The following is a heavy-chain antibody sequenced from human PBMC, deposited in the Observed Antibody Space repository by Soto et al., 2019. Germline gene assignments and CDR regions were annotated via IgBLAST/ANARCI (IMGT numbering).Heavy chain of an antibody. J-gene: IGHJ4*02. CDR2: ISYDGSNK. CDR1: GFTFSSYG. Sequence: GSLRLSCAASGFTFSSYGMHWVRQAPGKGLEWVAVISYDGSNKYYADSVKGRFTISRDNSKNTLYLQMNSLRAEDTAVYYCAKDRSLAYWGQGTLVTVSS. V-gene: IGHV3-30*18. CDR3: AKDRSLAY.